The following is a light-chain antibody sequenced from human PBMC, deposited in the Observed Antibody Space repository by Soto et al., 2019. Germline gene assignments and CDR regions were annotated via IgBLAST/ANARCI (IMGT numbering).Light chain of an antibody. Sequence: QSALTQPASVSGSPGQSITISCTGTSSDVGGYNYVSWYQQHPGKAPKLMIYDVSNRPSGVSNRFSGSKSGNTASLTISGLQDEDEAYYSCSSYTISSTLRVVFGGVTKLTVL. V-gene: IGLV2-14*01. J-gene: IGLJ2*01. CDR2: DVS. CDR1: SSDVGGYNY. CDR3: SSYTISSTLRVV.